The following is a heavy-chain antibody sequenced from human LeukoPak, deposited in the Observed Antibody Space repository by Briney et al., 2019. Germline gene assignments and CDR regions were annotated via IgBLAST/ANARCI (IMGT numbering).Heavy chain of an antibody. D-gene: IGHD3-3*01. Sequence: PSETLSLTCTVSGGSISSYYWSWIRQPPGKGLEWIGYIYYSGSTNYNPSLKSRVTISVDTSKNQFSLKLSSVTAADTAVYYCARARFLEWLLPTQYYYYYYGMDVWGQGTTVTVSS. J-gene: IGHJ6*02. CDR2: IYYSGST. V-gene: IGHV4-59*12. CDR1: GGSISSYY. CDR3: ARARFLEWLLPTQYYYYYYGMDV.